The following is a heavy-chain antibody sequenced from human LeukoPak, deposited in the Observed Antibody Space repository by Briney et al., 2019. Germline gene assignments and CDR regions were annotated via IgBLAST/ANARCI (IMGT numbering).Heavy chain of an antibody. J-gene: IGHJ4*02. D-gene: IGHD6-19*01. CDR3: ARRGSSGWYEGYYFDY. Sequence: SETLSLTCTVSGGSISSSSYYWGWIRQPPGKGLEWIGSIYYSGSTYYNPSLKSRVTISVDTSKNQFSLKLSSVTAADTAVYYCARRGSSGWYEGYYFDYWGQGTLVTVSS. V-gene: IGHV4-39*07. CDR1: GGSISSSSYY. CDR2: IYYSGST.